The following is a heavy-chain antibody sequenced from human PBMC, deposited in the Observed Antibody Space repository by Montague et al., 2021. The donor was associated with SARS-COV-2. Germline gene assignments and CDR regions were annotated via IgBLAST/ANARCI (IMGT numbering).Heavy chain of an antibody. CDR2: IYYSGST. Sequence: SETLSLTCTVSGDSISSSSYYWAWIRQPPGKGLEWIGSIYYSGSTYYNPSLKSRVTISVDTSKNQFSLKLSSVTAADTAVCYCARHKRPIYCSGGSCYSKGGWFDPWGQGTLVTVSS. J-gene: IGHJ5*02. CDR3: ARHKRPIYCSGGSCYSKGGWFDP. D-gene: IGHD2-15*01. CDR1: GDSISSSSYY. V-gene: IGHV4-39*01.